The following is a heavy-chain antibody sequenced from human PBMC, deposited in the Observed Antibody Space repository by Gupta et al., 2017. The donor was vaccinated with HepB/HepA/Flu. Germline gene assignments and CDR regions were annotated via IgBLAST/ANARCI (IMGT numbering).Heavy chain of an antibody. CDR3: VRHPTYAWFDP. J-gene: IGHJ5*02. CDR1: GGSMNSISYH. Sequence: QLQLQESGPGLVQPSETLSLTCTVSGGSMNSISYHWGWVRQPPGKDLEWIGSIYSSGSTSYNPSLKGRVTISADKPNNHFSLRLDSVTATDTAIYFCVRHPTYAWFDPWGQGTLVTVSS. V-gene: IGHV4-39*01. D-gene: IGHD4-17*01. CDR2: IYSSGST.